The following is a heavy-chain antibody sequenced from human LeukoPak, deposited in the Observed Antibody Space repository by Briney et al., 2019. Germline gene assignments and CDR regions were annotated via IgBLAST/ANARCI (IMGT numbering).Heavy chain of an antibody. V-gene: IGHV4-61*08. CDR2: IYYSGST. CDR3: ARSSGYLTDY. CDR1: GGSISRGGYY. J-gene: IGHJ4*02. D-gene: IGHD3-3*01. Sequence: PSETLSLTCTVSGGSISRGGYYWSWIRHPPGKGLEWIGYIYYSGSTNYNPSLKSRVTISVDTSKNQFSLKLSSVTAADTAVYYCARSSGYLTDYWGQGTLVTVSS.